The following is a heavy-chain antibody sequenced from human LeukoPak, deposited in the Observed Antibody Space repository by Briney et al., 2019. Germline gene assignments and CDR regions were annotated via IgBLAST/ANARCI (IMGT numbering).Heavy chain of an antibody. J-gene: IGHJ3*02. V-gene: IGHV1-18*04. Sequence: ASVKVSCKASGYAFTSYYIHWVRQAPGQGLEWMGWISAYNGNTNYAQKLQGRVTMTTDTSTSTAYMELRSLRSDDTAVYYCARDENYYGSGSYYLLDAFDIWGQGTMVTVSS. D-gene: IGHD3-10*01. CDR3: ARDENYYGSGSYYLLDAFDI. CDR1: GYAFTSYY. CDR2: ISAYNGNT.